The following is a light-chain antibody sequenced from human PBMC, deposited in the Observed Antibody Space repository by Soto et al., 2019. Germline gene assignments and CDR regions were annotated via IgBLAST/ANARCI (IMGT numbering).Light chain of an antibody. CDR1: SSDVGSYNL. V-gene: IGLV2-23*02. J-gene: IGLJ1*01. CDR2: EVT. CDR3: CSYAGHSTYV. Sequence: QSALTQPASVSGSPGQSITISCTGTSSDVGSYNLVSWYQQHPGKAPKLMIYEVTKRPSGVSNRFSSSKSGNAAPLTISGLQAEDETDYYCCSYAGHSTYVFGTGTKVTVL.